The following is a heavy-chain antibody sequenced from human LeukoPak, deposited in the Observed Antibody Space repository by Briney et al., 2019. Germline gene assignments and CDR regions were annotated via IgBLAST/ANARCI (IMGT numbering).Heavy chain of an antibody. V-gene: IGHV4-4*07. CDR1: GGSISSYY. CDR3: ARSAEYYYDSSGYYGDNWLDP. CDR2: IYTSGST. J-gene: IGHJ5*02. D-gene: IGHD3-22*01. Sequence: PSETLSLTCTVSGGSISSYYWSWIRQPAGKGLEWIGRIYTSGSTNYNPSLKSRVTMSVGTSKNQFSLKLSSVTAADTAVYYCARSAEYYYDSSGYYGDNWLDPWGQGTLVTVSS.